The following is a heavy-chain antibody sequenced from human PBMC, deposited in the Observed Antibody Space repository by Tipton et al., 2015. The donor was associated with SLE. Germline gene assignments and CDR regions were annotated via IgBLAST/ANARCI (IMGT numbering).Heavy chain of an antibody. CDR2: IYHSGNV. D-gene: IGHD2-21*01. V-gene: IGHV4/OR15-8*02. CDR3: ARVSSSTRYSFPFDF. CDR1: GGSISSGNW. Sequence: LRLSCDVSGGSISSGNWWTWVRQPPGKGLEWIGEIYHSGNVNYKASLRSRFTLSIDKFRNQFSMMLTSVTAADTAVYYCARVSSSTRYSFPFDFWGQGVLVTVSA. J-gene: IGHJ4*02.